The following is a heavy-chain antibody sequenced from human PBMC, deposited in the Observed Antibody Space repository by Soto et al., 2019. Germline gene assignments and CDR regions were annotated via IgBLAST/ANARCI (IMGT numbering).Heavy chain of an antibody. CDR3: ARDIIVVVPAAYRDYYYGMDV. Sequence: QVQLVESGGGVVQPGRSLRLSCAASGFTFSSYAMHWVRQAPGKGLEWVAVISYDGSNKYYADSVKGRFTISRDNSKNTLYLQMNSLRAEDTAVYYCARDIIVVVPAAYRDYYYGMDVWGQGTTVTVSS. CDR2: ISYDGSNK. V-gene: IGHV3-30-3*01. J-gene: IGHJ6*02. D-gene: IGHD2-2*01. CDR1: GFTFSSYA.